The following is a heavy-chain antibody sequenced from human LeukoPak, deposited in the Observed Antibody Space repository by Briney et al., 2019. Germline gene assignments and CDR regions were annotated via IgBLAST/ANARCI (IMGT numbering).Heavy chain of an antibody. V-gene: IGHV3-30*02. D-gene: IGHD1-26*01. Sequence: GGSLRLSCAASGFTFSSYGMHWVRQAPGKGLEWVAFIRYDGSHEYYADSVKGRFTISRDNSKNTLYLQMNSVRGEDTALYYCAKPSGSGVGYWGQGTRVTVSS. CDR3: AKPSGSGVGY. CDR1: GFTFSSYG. J-gene: IGHJ4*01. CDR2: IRYDGSHE.